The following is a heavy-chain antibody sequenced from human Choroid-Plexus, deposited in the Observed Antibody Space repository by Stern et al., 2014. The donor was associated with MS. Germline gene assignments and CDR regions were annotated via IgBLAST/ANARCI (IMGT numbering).Heavy chain of an antibody. D-gene: IGHD2/OR15-2a*01. Sequence: VQLEESGGGVVQPGRPLRLSCVASGFTFGSCAMHWVRQAPGKGLEWVAGVSYDGSNKYYADSVKGRFTNSRDNSQNTLYMQMSSLRPEDTAVYYCAKDRQYLTYFFDHWGQGSLVTVSS. CDR3: AKDRQYLTYFFDH. CDR2: VSYDGSNK. CDR1: GFTFGSCA. V-gene: IGHV3-30*18. J-gene: IGHJ5*02.